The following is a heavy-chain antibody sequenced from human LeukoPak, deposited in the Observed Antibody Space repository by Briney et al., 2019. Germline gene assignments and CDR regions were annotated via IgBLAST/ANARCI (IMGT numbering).Heavy chain of an antibody. V-gene: IGHV4-61*02. CDR3: ARRAEGYCSSGRCYGYYFDS. J-gene: IGHJ4*02. D-gene: IGHD2-15*01. CDR2: IYTGGNT. Sequence: SQTLSLTCTVSGGSISSGPYYWSWVRQPAGKGLDWIGRIYTGGNTNYNPSLKSRVTISVDTSKNQFSLNLSSVTAADTAVYYCARRAEGYCSSGRCYGYYFDSWGQGTLVTVSS. CDR1: GGSISSGPYY.